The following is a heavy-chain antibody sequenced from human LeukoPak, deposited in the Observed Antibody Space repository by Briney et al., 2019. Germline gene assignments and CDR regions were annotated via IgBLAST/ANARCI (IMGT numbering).Heavy chain of an antibody. Sequence: GGSLRLSCAASGFTVSNNYMSWVRQAPGKGLEWVSVIYSGGGTYYADSVKGRFTISRDNSKNTLYLQMNSLRAEDTAVYYCARDSVVTPVSPDYWGQGTLVTVSS. CDR1: GFTVSNNY. J-gene: IGHJ4*02. V-gene: IGHV3-66*01. D-gene: IGHD2-21*02. CDR3: ARDSVVTPVSPDY. CDR2: IYSGGGT.